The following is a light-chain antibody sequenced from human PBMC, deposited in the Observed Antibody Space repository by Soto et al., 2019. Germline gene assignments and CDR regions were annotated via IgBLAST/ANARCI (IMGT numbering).Light chain of an antibody. CDR2: AAS. CDR1: QVISTS. V-gene: IGKV1-9*01. CDR3: QQLFDSPIT. Sequence: EIKLNQSPSFLSPSIGESVTITCRASQVISTSLAWYQVKPGKAPKLLIYAASTLESGVPSRFSATVSGTEFSLTITSLQPEDFATYYCQQLFDSPITFGQGTRLEIK. J-gene: IGKJ5*01.